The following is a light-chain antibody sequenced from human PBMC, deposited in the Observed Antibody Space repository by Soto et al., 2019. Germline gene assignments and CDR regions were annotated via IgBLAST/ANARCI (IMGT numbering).Light chain of an antibody. CDR2: SNT. V-gene: IGLV1-44*01. Sequence: QSVLTQPPSASGTPGPRVTISCSGSSANIGSNTVNWYQQLPGTAPKLLIYSNTQRPSGVPDRFSGSKSGTSASLAISGLQSEDEADYYGAAWYDSLDGGVFGGGTQLNVL. CDR1: SANIGSNT. J-gene: IGLJ3*02. CDR3: AAWYDSLDGGV.